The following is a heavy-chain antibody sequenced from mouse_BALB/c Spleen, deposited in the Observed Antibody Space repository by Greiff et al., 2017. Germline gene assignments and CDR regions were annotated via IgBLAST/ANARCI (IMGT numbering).Heavy chain of an antibody. D-gene: IGHD2-3*01. CDR1: GFTFSDYY. J-gene: IGHJ3*01. CDR2: ISDGGSYT. CDR3: ARDIGYYVFAY. Sequence: EVKLVESGGGLVKPGGSLKLSCAASGFTFSDYYMYWVRQTPEKRLEWVATISDGGSYTYYPDSVKGRFTISRDNAKNNLYLQMSSLKSEDTAMYYCARDIGYYVFAYWGQGTLVTVSA. V-gene: IGHV5-4*02.